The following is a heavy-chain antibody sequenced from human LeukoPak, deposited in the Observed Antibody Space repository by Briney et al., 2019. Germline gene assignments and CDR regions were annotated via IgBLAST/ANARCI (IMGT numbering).Heavy chain of an antibody. J-gene: IGHJ4*02. CDR1: GYTFTSYG. D-gene: IGHD6-13*01. Sequence: ASVKVSCKASGYTFTSYGISWVRQAPGQGLEWMGWISAYNGNTNYAQKLQGRVTMTTDTSTSTAYMELRSLRSDDTAVYYCARDLRYSISWYRVFDYWGQGTLVTVSS. V-gene: IGHV1-18*01. CDR3: ARDLRYSISWYRVFDY. CDR2: ISAYNGNT.